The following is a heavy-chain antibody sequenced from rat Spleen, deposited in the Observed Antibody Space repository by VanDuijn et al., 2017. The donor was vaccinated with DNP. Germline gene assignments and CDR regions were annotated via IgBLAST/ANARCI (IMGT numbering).Heavy chain of an antibody. J-gene: IGHJ2*01. CDR1: GFTFSDYA. Sequence: EVQLVESGGGLVQPGNSLKLSCAASGFTFSDYAMAWVRQAPKKGLEWVATIIYDGSSTYYRDSVKGRFTISRDNVQNTLYLQMSKVGSEDTAIYYCAKGPNYGGWSDYFDYWGQGVMVTVSS. CDR2: IIYDGSST. D-gene: IGHD1-11*01. V-gene: IGHV5-17*01. CDR3: AKGPNYGGWSDYFDY.